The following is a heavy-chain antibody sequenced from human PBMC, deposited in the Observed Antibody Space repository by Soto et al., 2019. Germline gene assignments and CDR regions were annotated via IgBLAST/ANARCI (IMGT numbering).Heavy chain of an antibody. CDR1: GFTVSSNY. CDR2: IYSGGST. V-gene: IGHV3-53*01. CDR3: ARSSGTPRPEGFDY. Sequence: GGSLRLSCAASGFTVSSNYMSWVRQAPGKGLEWVSVIYSGGSTYYADSVKGRFTISRDNSKNTLYLQMNSLRAEDTAVYYCARSSGTPRPEGFDYWGQGTLVTVSS. J-gene: IGHJ4*02. D-gene: IGHD6-25*01.